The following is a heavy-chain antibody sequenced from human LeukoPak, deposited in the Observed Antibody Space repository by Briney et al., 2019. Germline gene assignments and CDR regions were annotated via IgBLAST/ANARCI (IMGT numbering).Heavy chain of an antibody. CDR1: GFTFSSYS. Sequence: GGSLRLSCAASGFTFSSYSMNWVRQAPGKGLEWVSSISSSSSYIYYAGSVKGRFTISRDNAKNSLYLQMNSLRAEDTAVYYCARDPPTYYDILTGPTNYWGQGTLVTVSS. CDR3: ARDPPTYYDILTGPTNY. CDR2: ISSSSSYI. D-gene: IGHD3-9*01. J-gene: IGHJ4*02. V-gene: IGHV3-21*01.